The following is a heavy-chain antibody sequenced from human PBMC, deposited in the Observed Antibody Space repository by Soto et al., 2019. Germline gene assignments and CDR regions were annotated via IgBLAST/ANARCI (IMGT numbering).Heavy chain of an antibody. Sequence: GGSLRLSCAASGFTVSSNYMSWVRQAPGKGLEWVSVIYSGGSTYYADSVKGRFTISRDNSKNTLYLQMNSLRAEDTAVYYCARASGYSYGFDYWGQGTLVTVSS. CDR2: IYSGGST. CDR1: GFTVSSNY. CDR3: ARASGYSYGFDY. D-gene: IGHD5-18*01. V-gene: IGHV3-53*01. J-gene: IGHJ4*02.